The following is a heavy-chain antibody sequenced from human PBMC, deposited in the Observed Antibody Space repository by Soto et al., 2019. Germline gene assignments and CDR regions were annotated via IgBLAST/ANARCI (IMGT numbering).Heavy chain of an antibody. CDR2: ISYDGSNK. CDR3: ARAMRFGIYYDGMDV. D-gene: IGHD3-10*01. Sequence: QVQLVESGGGVVQPGRSLRLSCAASGFTFSSYAMHWVRQAPGKGLEWVAVISYDGSNKYYADSVKGRFTISRDNSKNTLYLQMNSLRAEDTAVYYCARAMRFGIYYDGMDVWGQGTPVTVSS. CDR1: GFTFSSYA. V-gene: IGHV3-30-3*01. J-gene: IGHJ6*02.